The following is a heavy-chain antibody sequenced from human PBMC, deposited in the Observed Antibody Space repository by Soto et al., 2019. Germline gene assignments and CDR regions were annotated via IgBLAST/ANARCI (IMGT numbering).Heavy chain of an antibody. J-gene: IGHJ4*02. V-gene: IGHV3-23*01. CDR3: AKNILGDGGYGGY. CDR1: GFTFSSYA. D-gene: IGHD5-12*01. CDR2: ISGSGGTR. Sequence: PGGSLRLSCAASGFTFSSYAMSWVRQAPGKGLEWVSAISGSGGTRYYADSVKGRFTISRDNSKNTLYLQMNSLRADDMAVYYCAKNILGDGGYGGYWGQGTLVTVSS.